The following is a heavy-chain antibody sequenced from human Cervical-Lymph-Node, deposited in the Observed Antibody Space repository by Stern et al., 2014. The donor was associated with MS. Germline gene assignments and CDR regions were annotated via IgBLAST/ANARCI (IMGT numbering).Heavy chain of an antibody. J-gene: IGHJ6*02. D-gene: IGHD2-15*01. Sequence: VQLVESGGGVVQPGRSLRLSCAASGFTFSSYGMHWVRQAPGKGLEWVAVISYDGSNNYNEDSWKGRFTISRDNSKNTLYLQMNSLRAEDTAVYYCARRLGYCSGGSCRHYYYGMDVWGQGTTVTVSS. CDR1: GFTFSSYG. V-gene: IGHV3-30*03. CDR2: ISYDGSNN. CDR3: ARRLGYCSGGSCRHYYYGMDV.